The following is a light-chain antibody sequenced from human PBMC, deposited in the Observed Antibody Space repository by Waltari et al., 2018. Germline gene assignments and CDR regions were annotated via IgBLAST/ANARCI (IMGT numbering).Light chain of an antibody. CDR2: EVS. CDR3: SSYAGSINWV. V-gene: IGLV2-8*01. CDR1: SSDVGGYNY. J-gene: IGLJ3*02. Sequence: QSALTQPPSASGSPGQSVTISCTGTSSDVGGYNYVSWYQQHPVKAPQLMIYEVSKRPSGVPDRFSGSKSGNTASLTVSGLQAEDEADYYCSSYAGSINWVFGGGTKLTVL.